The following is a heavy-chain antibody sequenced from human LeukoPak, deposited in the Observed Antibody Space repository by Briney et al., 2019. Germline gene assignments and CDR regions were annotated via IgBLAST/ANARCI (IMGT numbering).Heavy chain of an antibody. CDR2: IYYSGRT. D-gene: IGHD3-10*01. Sequence: SETLFLTCSVSSGSISSYYWSWIRQPPGKGLEWIGYIYYSGRTSYNPSLKSRVTISVDTSKNHFSLTLSSVTAADTAVYYCARDSGTTGEVKFDPWGQGTLVTVSS. CDR1: SGSISSYY. CDR3: ARDSGTTGEVKFDP. V-gene: IGHV4-59*12. J-gene: IGHJ5*02.